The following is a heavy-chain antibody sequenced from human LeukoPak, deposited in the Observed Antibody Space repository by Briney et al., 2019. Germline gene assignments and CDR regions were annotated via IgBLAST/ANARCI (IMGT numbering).Heavy chain of an antibody. CDR3: AKGSGYEAQYYYYYMDV. V-gene: IGHV1-8*03. Sequence: ASVKVSCKASGYTFTSYDINWVRQATGQGLEWMGWMNPNSGNTGYAQKFQGRVTITRNTSISTAYTELSSLRPEDTAVYYCAKGSGYEAQYYYYYMDVWGKGTTVTISS. CDR1: GYTFTSYD. CDR2: MNPNSGNT. J-gene: IGHJ6*03. D-gene: IGHD5-12*01.